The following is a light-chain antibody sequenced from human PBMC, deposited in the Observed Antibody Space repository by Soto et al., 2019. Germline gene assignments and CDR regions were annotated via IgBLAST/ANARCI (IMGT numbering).Light chain of an antibody. CDR1: SSDVGGYNY. V-gene: IGLV2-14*01. Sequence: QSALTQPASVSGSPGQSNTISCTGTSSDVGGYNYVSWYQQHPGKAPKLMIYEVSNRPSGVSNRFSGSKSGNTASLTISGLQAEDEADYYCSSYTSSNSYVFGTGTKVTVL. CDR3: SSYTSSNSYV. CDR2: EVS. J-gene: IGLJ1*01.